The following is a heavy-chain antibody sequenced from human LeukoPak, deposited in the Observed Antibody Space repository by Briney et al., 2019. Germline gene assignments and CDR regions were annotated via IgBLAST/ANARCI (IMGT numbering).Heavy chain of an antibody. Sequence: ASVKISCKASGYTFTTYYMHWVRQAPGQGLEWMGGIIPIFGTANYAQKFQGRVTITADESTSTAYMELSSLRSEDTAVYYCAGAAAGPRVYYFDYWGQGTLVTVSS. J-gene: IGHJ4*02. CDR1: GYTFTTYY. CDR3: AGAAAGPRVYYFDY. V-gene: IGHV1-69*13. CDR2: IIPIFGTA. D-gene: IGHD6-13*01.